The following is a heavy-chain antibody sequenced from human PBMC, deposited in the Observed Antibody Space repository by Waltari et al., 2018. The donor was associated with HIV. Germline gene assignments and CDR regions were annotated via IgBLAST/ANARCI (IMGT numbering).Heavy chain of an antibody. J-gene: IGHJ4*02. V-gene: IGHV3-7*01. CDR2: IKFDGDEK. D-gene: IGHD3-10*01. Sequence: EVRLVESGGGLVQPGGSLRLSCVAAGFNFDNYWMSWVRQAPGKGLEWVANIKFDGDEKNYVDSVKGRFTISRDDGKNSLYLQMNSLRAEDTAVYYCTRLNYHFDFWGRGTLVAVSS. CDR1: GFNFDNYW. CDR3: TRLNYHFDF.